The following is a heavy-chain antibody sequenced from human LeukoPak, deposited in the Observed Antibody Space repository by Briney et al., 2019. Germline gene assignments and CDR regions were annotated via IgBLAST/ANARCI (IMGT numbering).Heavy chain of an antibody. V-gene: IGHV3-23*01. Sequence: GGSLRLSCAASGFTFSSHGMNWVRQAPGKGLEWVSGIGGSGGFITYYADSVKGRFTISRDNSKNTLYLQMNSLRAEDTAVYYCAKDGGPNYDSSGYYTDDAFDIWGQGTMVTVSS. D-gene: IGHD3-22*01. J-gene: IGHJ3*02. CDR1: GFTFSSHG. CDR3: AKDGGPNYDSSGYYTDDAFDI. CDR2: IGGSGGFIT.